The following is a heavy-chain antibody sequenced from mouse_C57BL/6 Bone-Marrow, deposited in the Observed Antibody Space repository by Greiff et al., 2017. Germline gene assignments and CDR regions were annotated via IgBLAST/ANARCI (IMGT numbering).Heavy chain of an antibody. CDR3: ARDSGNYAMDY. D-gene: IGHD4-1*01. J-gene: IGHJ4*01. CDR2: SRNKANDYTT. CDR1: GFTFSDFY. V-gene: IGHV7-1*01. Sequence: EVQRVESGGGLVQSGRSLRLSCATSGFTFSDFYMEWVRQAPGKGLEWIAASRNKANDYTTEYSASVKGRFIVSRDTSQSILYLQMNALRAEDTAIYYCARDSGNYAMDYWGQGTSVTVSS.